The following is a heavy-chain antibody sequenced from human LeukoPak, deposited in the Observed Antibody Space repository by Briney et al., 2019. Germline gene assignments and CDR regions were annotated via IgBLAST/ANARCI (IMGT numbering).Heavy chain of an antibody. CDR3: AKDNPYYYDSSAGAFDI. CDR1: GFTFDDYA. Sequence: GRSLRLSCAASGFTFDDYAMHWVRQAPGKGLEWVSGISWSSGSIGYADSVKGRFTISRDNAKNSLYLQMNSLRAEDTALYYCAKDNPYYYDSSAGAFDIWGQGTMVTVSS. CDR2: ISWSSGSI. D-gene: IGHD3-22*01. V-gene: IGHV3-9*01. J-gene: IGHJ3*02.